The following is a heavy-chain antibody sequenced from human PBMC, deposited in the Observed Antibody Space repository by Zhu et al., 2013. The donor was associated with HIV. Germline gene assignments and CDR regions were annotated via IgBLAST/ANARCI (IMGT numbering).Heavy chain of an antibody. Sequence: IPIFGTANYAQKFQGRVTITADESTSTAYMELNSLRSEDTAVYYCARPEGYDISGYVYWGQGTL. V-gene: IGHV1-69*01. D-gene: IGHD3-22*01. J-gene: IGHJ4*02. CDR2: IPIFGTA. CDR3: ARPEGYDISGYVY.